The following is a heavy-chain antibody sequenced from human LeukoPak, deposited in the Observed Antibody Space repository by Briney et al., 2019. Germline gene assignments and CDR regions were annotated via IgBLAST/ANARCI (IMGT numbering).Heavy chain of an antibody. J-gene: IGHJ3*02. CDR1: GFTFTSSA. Sequence: SVKVSCKASGFTFTSSAVQWVRQARGQRLEWIGWIVVGSGNTNYAQKFQGRVTMTEDTSTDTAYMELSSLRSEDTAVYYCATGSPYLGGSYYAFDIWGQGTMVTVSS. CDR2: IVVGSGNT. D-gene: IGHD1-26*01. V-gene: IGHV1-58*01. CDR3: ATGSPYLGGSYYAFDI.